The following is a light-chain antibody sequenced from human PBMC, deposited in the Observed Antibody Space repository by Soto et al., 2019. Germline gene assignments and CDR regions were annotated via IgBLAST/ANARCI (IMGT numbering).Light chain of an antibody. J-gene: IGKJ1*01. CDR3: LHYNTYPCT. CDR2: AAF. V-gene: IGKV1-17*01. Sequence: DIQMTQSPSSLSASVGDRVTITCRASPGIRNALDWYQQKPAKAPERLIYAAFSLQSGVPSRFSCSGSGTEFTLKIGSLQAEDFATYYCLHYNTYPCTFGQGTKVEIK. CDR1: PGIRNA.